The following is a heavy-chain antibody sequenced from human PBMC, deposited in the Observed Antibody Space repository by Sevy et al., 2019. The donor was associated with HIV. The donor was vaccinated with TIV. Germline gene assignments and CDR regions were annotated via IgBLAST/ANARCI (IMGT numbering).Heavy chain of an antibody. D-gene: IGHD2-8*01. CDR3: AREGCTQPHDY. Sequence: GGSLRLSCAASGFTFAKYSMSWVRQAPGKGLEWVSTFSFGCGRINYADSVKGRFTISRDDSKNTLFLQMNSLRAEETGTYFCAREGCTQPHDYWGQGTLVTVSS. J-gene: IGHJ4*02. V-gene: IGHV3-23*01. CDR1: GFTFAKYS. CDR2: FSFGCGRI.